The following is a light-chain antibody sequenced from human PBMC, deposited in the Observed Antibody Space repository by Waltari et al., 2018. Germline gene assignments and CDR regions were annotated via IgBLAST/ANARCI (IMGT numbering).Light chain of an antibody. CDR3: QQYDSTPQT. J-gene: IGKJ2*01. CDR2: WSS. Sequence: DIVMTQSPESLAVSLGERATNNCKSSQSVLYSSNTKNSLAWFQQKPGPPPKLLIYWSSTRESGVPDRFSGSGSGTDFTLTISSLQAEDVAVYYCQQYDSTPQTFGQGTKLEIK. V-gene: IGKV4-1*01. CDR1: QSVLYSSNTKNS.